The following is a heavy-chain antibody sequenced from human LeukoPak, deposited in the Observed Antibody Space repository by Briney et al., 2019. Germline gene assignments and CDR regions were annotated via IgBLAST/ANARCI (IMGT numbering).Heavy chain of an antibody. Sequence: PGGSLRLSCAASGFTFSDYYMSWIRQAPGKGLEWVSHISSSGNTIYYVDSVKGRFTISRDNAKNSLYLQMNSLRAEDTAVYYCARAGYSYGTYYYYYYGVDVWGQGTTVTVSS. CDR3: ARAGYSYGTYYYYYYGVDV. D-gene: IGHD5-18*01. CDR1: GFTFSDYY. V-gene: IGHV3-11*01. CDR2: ISSSGNTI. J-gene: IGHJ6*02.